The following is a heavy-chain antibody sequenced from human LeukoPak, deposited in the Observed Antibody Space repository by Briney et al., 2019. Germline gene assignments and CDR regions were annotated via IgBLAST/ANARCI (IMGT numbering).Heavy chain of an antibody. CDR2: IRWDGGST. CDR3: ARVVYSNYEGVVGWLDP. J-gene: IGHJ5*02. V-gene: IGHV3-20*04. D-gene: IGHD4-11*01. CDR1: GFNFNIYA. Sequence: PGGSLRLPCAASGFNFNIYAMNWVRQAPGKGLEWVAGIRWDGGSTGSADSVRGRFTISRDSAKNSLYLRMNSLRAEDAALYYCARVVYSNYEGVVGWLDPWGQGILVTVSS.